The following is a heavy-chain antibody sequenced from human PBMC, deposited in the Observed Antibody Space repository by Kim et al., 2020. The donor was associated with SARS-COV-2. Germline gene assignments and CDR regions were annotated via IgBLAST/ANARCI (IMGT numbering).Heavy chain of an antibody. Sequence: TTDYAAPVKGRFTISRDDSKNTLYLQMNRLKTEDTAVYYWTTGAVAGFYWGQGTLVTVSS. CDR3: TTGAVAGFY. CDR2: TT. D-gene: IGHD6-19*01. V-gene: IGHV3-15*01. J-gene: IGHJ4*02.